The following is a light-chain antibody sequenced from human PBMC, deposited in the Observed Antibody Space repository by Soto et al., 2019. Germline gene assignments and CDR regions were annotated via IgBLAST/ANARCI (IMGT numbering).Light chain of an antibody. Sequence: DIQMTQSPSTLSASVGDRVTITCRASQSISSWLAWYQQKPGKAPKLLIYDASRLESGVPSRFSGSGSGTEFTLTISSLQPDDFATYYCQQYNIFTWTFGQGTKVEIK. J-gene: IGKJ1*01. CDR2: DAS. CDR3: QQYNIFTWT. V-gene: IGKV1-5*01. CDR1: QSISSW.